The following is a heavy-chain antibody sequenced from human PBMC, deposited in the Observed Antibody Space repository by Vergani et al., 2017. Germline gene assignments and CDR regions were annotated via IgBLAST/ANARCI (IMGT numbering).Heavy chain of an antibody. Sequence: QVQLQQWGAGLLKPSETLSLTCAVYGGSFSGYYWSWIRQPPGKGLEWIGEINHSGSTNYNPSLKSRVTISVDTSKNQFSLKLSSVTAADTAVYYCARDSFSGSPRFDFDYWGQGTLVTVSS. V-gene: IGHV4-34*01. CDR3: ARDSFSGSPRFDFDY. D-gene: IGHD1-26*01. CDR2: INHSGST. CDR1: GGSFSGYY. J-gene: IGHJ4*02.